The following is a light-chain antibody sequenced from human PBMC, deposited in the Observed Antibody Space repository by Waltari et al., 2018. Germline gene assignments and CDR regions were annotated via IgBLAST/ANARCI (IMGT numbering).Light chain of an antibody. Sequence: AIQMTQSPSSLSASVGDRDNITCRASQGIRNDLGWYQQKPGKAPKLLIYAASSLQSVVPSRFSGSGSGTDFTLTISSLQPEDFATYYCLQDYNYPPTFGPGTKVDIK. CDR3: LQDYNYPPT. V-gene: IGKV1-6*01. CDR1: QGIRND. CDR2: AAS. J-gene: IGKJ3*01.